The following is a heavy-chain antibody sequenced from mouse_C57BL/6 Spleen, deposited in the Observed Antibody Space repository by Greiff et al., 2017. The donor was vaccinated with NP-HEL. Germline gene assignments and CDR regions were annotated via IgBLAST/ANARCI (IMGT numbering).Heavy chain of an antibody. CDR2: IYPGSGST. V-gene: IGHV1-55*01. Sequence: QVQLQQPGAELVKPGASVKMSCKASGYTFTSYWITWVKQRPGQGLEWIGDIYPGSGSTNYNEKFKSKATLTVDTTSSTAYMQLSSLTSEDSAVYYCARDYYGSSKGWFAYWGQGTLVTVSA. D-gene: IGHD1-1*01. CDR3: ARDYYGSSKGWFAY. J-gene: IGHJ3*01. CDR1: GYTFTSYW.